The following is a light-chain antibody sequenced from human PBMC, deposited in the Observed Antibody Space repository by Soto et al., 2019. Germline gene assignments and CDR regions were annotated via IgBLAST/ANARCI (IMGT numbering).Light chain of an antibody. CDR2: GNN. CDR3: QSYDSSLSGSTYI. Sequence: QSVLTQPPSVSGAPGQRVTISCTGSTSNIGADYGVHWYQQFPGTAPKLLIYGNNNRPSGVPDRFSGSKSGTSASLAITGLQAEDEADYYCQSYDSSLSGSTYIFGTGTKLTVL. V-gene: IGLV1-40*01. CDR1: TSNIGADYG. J-gene: IGLJ1*01.